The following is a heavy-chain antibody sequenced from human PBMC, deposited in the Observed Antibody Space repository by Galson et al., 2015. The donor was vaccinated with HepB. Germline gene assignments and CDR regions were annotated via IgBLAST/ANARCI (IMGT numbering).Heavy chain of an antibody. CDR3: ASLEGGY. J-gene: IGHJ4*02. V-gene: IGHV4-30-4*01. CDR2: IYYSGST. D-gene: IGHD3-16*01. Sequence: TLSLTCTVSGGSVSSGDYYWSWIRQPPGKGLEWIAYIYYSGSTYYNPSLKSRVTISMDTSRNEFSLKLSSVTAADTAVYYCASLEGGYWGQGTLVTVSS. CDR1: GGSVSSGDYY.